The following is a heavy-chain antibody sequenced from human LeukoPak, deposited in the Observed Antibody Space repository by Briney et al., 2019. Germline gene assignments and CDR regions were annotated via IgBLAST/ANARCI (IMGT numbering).Heavy chain of an antibody. J-gene: IGHJ3*02. V-gene: IGHV4-31*03. D-gene: IGHD5/OR15-5a*01. CDR2: INYSGRT. Sequence: PSETLSLTCTVSGGSISSGDYYWSWIRQHTGKGLVWIGYINYSGRTYYNPSLKSRITFSVDTSKNQFSLKLTSVTAADTAVYYCTRDPSTPDVFDIWGQGTMVTVSS. CDR3: TRDPSTPDVFDI. CDR1: GGSISSGDYY.